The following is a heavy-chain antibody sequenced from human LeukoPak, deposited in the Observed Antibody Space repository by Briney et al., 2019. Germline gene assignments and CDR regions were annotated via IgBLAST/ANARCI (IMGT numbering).Heavy chain of an antibody. Sequence: SVKVSCKASGGTFSSDAISWVRQAPGQGLEWMGRIIPILGIANYAQKFQGRVTITADKSTSTAYMELSSLRSEDTAVYYCARDGEYDSTGYSKYWGQGTLVTVSS. CDR1: GGTFSSDA. V-gene: IGHV1-69*04. CDR3: ARDGEYDSTGYSKY. J-gene: IGHJ4*02. CDR2: IIPILGIA. D-gene: IGHD3-22*01.